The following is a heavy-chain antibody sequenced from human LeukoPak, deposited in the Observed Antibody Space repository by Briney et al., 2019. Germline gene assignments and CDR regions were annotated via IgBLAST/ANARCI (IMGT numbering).Heavy chain of an antibody. D-gene: IGHD3-22*01. J-gene: IGHJ6*02. CDR2: IKHDGSDK. V-gene: IGHV3-7*01. Sequence: GGSLRLSCAASGFLFSSYWMSWVRQAPGKGLEWVANIKHDGSDKYYVDSVTGRFTISRDNAKNSLSLQMNSLRVEDTAVYYCARSYDSSGFRSYGMDVWGQGTTVTVSS. CDR3: ARSYDSSGFRSYGMDV. CDR1: GFLFSSYW.